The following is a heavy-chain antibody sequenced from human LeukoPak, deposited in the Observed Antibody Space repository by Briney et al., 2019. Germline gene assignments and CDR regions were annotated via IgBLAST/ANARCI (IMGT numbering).Heavy chain of an antibody. CDR1: GFTFSSYS. Sequence: PGGSLRLSCAASGFTFSSYSMNWVRQAPGKGLEWVSSISSSSSYIYYADSVKGRFTISRDNAKNSLYLQMNSLRAEDTAVYYCARADTATENYYYYYMDVWGKGTTVTVSS. CDR3: ARADTATENYYYYYMDV. D-gene: IGHD5-18*01. J-gene: IGHJ6*03. V-gene: IGHV3-21*01. CDR2: ISSSSSYI.